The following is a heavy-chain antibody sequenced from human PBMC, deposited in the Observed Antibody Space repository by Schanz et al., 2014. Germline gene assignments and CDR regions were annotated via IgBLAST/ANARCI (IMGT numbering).Heavy chain of an antibody. Sequence: QVQLRESGPGLVRPSETLSLTCTVSGGSLRPYYWSWIRQTPGKGLDCLGYVYFTGSTNYNPSLRSRVTISADTSKNQFSLKLTSVTAADSAVYFCTRGNALDVWGQGTTVTVSS. CDR2: VYFTGST. V-gene: IGHV4-59*01. J-gene: IGHJ6*02. D-gene: IGHD1-1*01. CDR1: GGSLRPYY. CDR3: TRGNALDV.